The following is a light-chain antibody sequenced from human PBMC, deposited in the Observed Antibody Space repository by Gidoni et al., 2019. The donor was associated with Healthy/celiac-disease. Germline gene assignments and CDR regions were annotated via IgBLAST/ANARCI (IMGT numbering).Light chain of an antibody. CDR1: QSVSSY. J-gene: IGKJ4*01. CDR2: DAS. V-gene: IGKV3-11*01. CDR3: QQRSNWPLT. Sequence: EIVLTQSPATLSLSPGERATLACRASQSVSSYLAWYQQKPGQAPRLLIYDASNRATGIPARFSVSGSGTDFTLIISSLEPEDFAVYYCQQRSNWPLTFGGGTEVEIK.